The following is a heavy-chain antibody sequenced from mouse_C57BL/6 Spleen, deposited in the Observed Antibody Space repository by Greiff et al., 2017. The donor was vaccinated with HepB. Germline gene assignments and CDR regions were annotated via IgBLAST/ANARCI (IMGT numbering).Heavy chain of an antibody. V-gene: IGHV1-82*01. J-gene: IGHJ2*01. CDR3: ARSNPNGKGVYFDY. Sequence: VQLQQSGPELVKPGASVKISCKASGYAFSSSWMNWVKQRPGKGLEWIGRIYPGDGDTNYNGKFKGKATLTADKSSSTAYMQLSSLTSEDSAVYFCARSNPNGKGVYFDYWGQGTTLTVSS. CDR1: GYAFSSSW. CDR2: IYPGDGDT.